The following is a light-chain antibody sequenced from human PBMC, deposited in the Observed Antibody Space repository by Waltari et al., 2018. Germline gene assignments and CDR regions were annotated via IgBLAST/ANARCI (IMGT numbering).Light chain of an antibody. V-gene: IGKV2-30*01. CDR1: QSLIYTDGISY. CDR2: KVS. Sequence: DVGLTQSPLPLPVTPGQSASISCRSRQSLIYTDGISYVNWFHQRPGQAPRGLIYKVSNRDSGVPDRFSGSGSGTDFTLMISSVEADDVGVYFCMQATHWPVTFGQGTRLEIK. CDR3: MQATHWPVT. J-gene: IGKJ5*01.